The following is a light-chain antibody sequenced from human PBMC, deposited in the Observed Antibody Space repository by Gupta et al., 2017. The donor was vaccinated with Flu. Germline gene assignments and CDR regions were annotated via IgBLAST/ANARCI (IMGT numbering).Light chain of an antibody. V-gene: IGLV1-40*01. J-gene: IGLJ3*02. CDR1: TSNIGAGYD. CDR3: QSYDNSLSGSKV. Sequence: FVLTPPPSVSGAPGPRVTISCTGSTSNIGAGYDVHWYQQVPGRAPKRLIFGNNNRPSGVADRFSGSKSGTSASLASAGLQAEDEADYYCQSYDNSLSGSKVFGGGTKLTVL. CDR2: GNN.